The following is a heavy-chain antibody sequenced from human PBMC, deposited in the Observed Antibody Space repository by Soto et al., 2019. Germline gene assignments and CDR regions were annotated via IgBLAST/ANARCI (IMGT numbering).Heavy chain of an antibody. D-gene: IGHD5-12*01. V-gene: IGHV4-31*11. CDR3: ARWAGGYSGYVDY. J-gene: IGHJ4*02. CDR1: GDSISSGGHY. Sequence: QVQLQESGPGLVKPSQTLSLMCAVSGDSISSGGHYWSWIRQHPGKGLEWIGFIYYGGSPYYNPSLKSRTTISVDTSKNQFFLKLTSMTAAYSAIYYCARWAGGYSGYVDYWGQGTLVTVSS. CDR2: IYYGGSP.